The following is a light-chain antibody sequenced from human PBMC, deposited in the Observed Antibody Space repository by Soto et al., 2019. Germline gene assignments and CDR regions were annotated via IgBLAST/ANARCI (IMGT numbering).Light chain of an antibody. CDR3: QTWGTGSHVV. V-gene: IGLV4-69*01. Sequence: QLVLTQSPSASASLGASVKLTCTLSSGPSSYAIAWHQQQPEKAPRYLMKLNSDGSHNKGDGIPDGFSGSSSGAEHYLTISNLQSEDEADYYCQTWGTGSHVVFGGGTKLTVL. CDR2: LNSDGSH. CDR1: SGPSSYA. J-gene: IGLJ2*01.